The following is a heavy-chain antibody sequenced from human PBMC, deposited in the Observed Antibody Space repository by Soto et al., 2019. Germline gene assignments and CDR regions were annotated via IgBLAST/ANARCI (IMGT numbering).Heavy chain of an antibody. D-gene: IGHD5-18*01. CDR1: GYTFTGYG. Sequence: SVKVSCKASGYTFTGYGISWVRQAPGQGLEWMGGIIPNIGKANYAQKFQGRVTITADESTSTAYMELSSLRSEDTAVYYCARGERSLRDGYSQYNWFDPWGQGTLVTVSS. V-gene: IGHV1-69*13. CDR2: IIPNIGKA. CDR3: ARGERSLRDGYSQYNWFDP. J-gene: IGHJ5*02.